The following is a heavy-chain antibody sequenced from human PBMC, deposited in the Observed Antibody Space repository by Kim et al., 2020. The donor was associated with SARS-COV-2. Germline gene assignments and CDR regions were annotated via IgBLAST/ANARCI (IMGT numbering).Heavy chain of an antibody. J-gene: IGHJ4*02. CDR3: ATNKDYYGSGTDFDY. V-gene: IGHV1-2*02. Sequence: KFQGRVTMTRDTSISTAYMELSRLRSDDTAVYYCATNKDYYGSGTDFDYWGQGTLVTVSS. D-gene: IGHD3-10*01.